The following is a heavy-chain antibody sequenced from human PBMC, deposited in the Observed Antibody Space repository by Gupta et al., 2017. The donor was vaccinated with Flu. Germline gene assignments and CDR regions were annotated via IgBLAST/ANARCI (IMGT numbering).Heavy chain of an antibody. CDR3: ARSLALGPSYYYDSSCAFDI. CDR2: INPNSGGT. Sequence: QVQLVQSGAEVKKPGASVKVSCKASGYTFTGYYIHWVRQVPGQGLEWMGWINPNSGGTNYAQKFQGWVTMTRDTSISTAYMELSRLRSDDTAVYYCARSLALGPSYYYDSSCAFDIWGQGTMVTVSS. D-gene: IGHD3-22*01. V-gene: IGHV1-2*04. CDR1: GYTFTGYY. J-gene: IGHJ3*02.